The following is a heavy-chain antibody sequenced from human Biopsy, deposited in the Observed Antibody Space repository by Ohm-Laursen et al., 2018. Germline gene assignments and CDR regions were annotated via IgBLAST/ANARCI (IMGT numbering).Heavy chain of an antibody. Sequence: SDTLSLTCTVSGGSIGSFYWTWIRQPPGQGLEYIGYIYDRGSTANYNPSLESRVTMSVDMPKNQFSLKLSSVTAADTAIYYCARGMRSSGWPYFDSWGQGTLVTASS. CDR1: GGSIGSFY. CDR3: ARGMRSSGWPYFDS. V-gene: IGHV4-59*07. D-gene: IGHD6-19*01. CDR2: IYDRGS. J-gene: IGHJ4*02.